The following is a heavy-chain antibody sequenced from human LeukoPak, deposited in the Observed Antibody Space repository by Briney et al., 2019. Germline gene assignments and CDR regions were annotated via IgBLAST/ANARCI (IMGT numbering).Heavy chain of an antibody. Sequence: PGGSLRLSCAASGFTFSDHHMDWVRQAPGEGLEWVARIRNKANRYTTEYAASVKGRFTISRDDSENSLYLQMDSLKTEDTAVYYCARSPLGIAPFDYWGQGTLVTVPS. CDR2: IRNKANRYTT. CDR3: ARSPLGIAPFDY. V-gene: IGHV3-72*01. CDR1: GFTFSDHH. J-gene: IGHJ4*02. D-gene: IGHD7-27*01.